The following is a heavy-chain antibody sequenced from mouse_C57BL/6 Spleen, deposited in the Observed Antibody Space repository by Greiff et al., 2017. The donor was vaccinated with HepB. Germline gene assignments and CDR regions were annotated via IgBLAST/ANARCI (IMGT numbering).Heavy chain of an antibody. CDR2: IDPSDSYT. CDR1: GYTFTSYW. V-gene: IGHV1-69*01. Sequence: QVQLQQPGAELVMPGASVKLSCKASGYTFTSYWMHWVKQRPGQGLEWIGEIDPSDSYTNYNQKFKGKSTLTVDKSSSTAYMQISSLTSEDSAVYYWASLYDYGGSYPFAYWGQGTLFTVAA. J-gene: IGHJ3*01. D-gene: IGHD1-1*01. CDR3: ASLYDYGGSYPFAY.